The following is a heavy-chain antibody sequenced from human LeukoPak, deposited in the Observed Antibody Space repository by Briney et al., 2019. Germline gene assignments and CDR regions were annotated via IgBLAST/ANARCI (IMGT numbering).Heavy chain of an antibody. J-gene: IGHJ4*02. CDR1: GGSFSGYY. Sequence: SSETLSLTCGVYGGSFSGYYWSWIRQPPGKGLEWIGEINHSGSTNYNPSLKSRVTISVDTSKNQFSLKLSSVTAADTAVYYCARGGYNWYPIQRGFGDWGQGTLVTVSS. V-gene: IGHV4-34*01. D-gene: IGHD1-1*01. CDR2: INHSGST. CDR3: ARGGYNWYPIQRGFGD.